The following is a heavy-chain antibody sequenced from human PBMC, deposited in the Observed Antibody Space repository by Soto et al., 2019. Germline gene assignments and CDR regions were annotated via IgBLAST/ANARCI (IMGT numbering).Heavy chain of an antibody. CDR1: GYTFTSYG. CDR3: ARDYANPFLEWLLYLDRGYYYGMDV. V-gene: IGHV1-18*01. D-gene: IGHD3-3*02. Sequence: QVQLVQSGAEVKKPGASVKVSCKASGYTFTSYGISWVRQAPGQGLEWMGWISAYNGNTNYAQKLQGRVTMTTDTSTSTAYMELRSLRSDDTAVYYCARDYANPFLEWLLYLDRGYYYGMDVWGQGTTVTVSS. J-gene: IGHJ6*02. CDR2: ISAYNGNT.